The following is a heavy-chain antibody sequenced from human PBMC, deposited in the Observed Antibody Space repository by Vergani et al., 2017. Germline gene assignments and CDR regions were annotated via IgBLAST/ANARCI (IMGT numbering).Heavy chain of an antibody. CDR1: GGSISSYY. D-gene: IGHD3-10*01. CDR2: IYYSGST. V-gene: IGHV4-59*01. CDR3: ARTALVRGVSFDY. Sequence: QVQPQESGPGLVKPSETLSLTCTVSGGSISSYYWSWFRQPPGKGLGWIGYIYYSGSTNYNPSLKSRVTISVDTSKNQFSLKLSSVTAADTAVYYCARTALVRGVSFDYWGQGTLVTVSS. J-gene: IGHJ4*02.